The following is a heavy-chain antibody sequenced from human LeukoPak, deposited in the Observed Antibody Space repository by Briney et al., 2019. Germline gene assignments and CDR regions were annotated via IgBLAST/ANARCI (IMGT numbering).Heavy chain of an antibody. CDR2: NYYSGST. CDR3: ARDGDGDYSSY. J-gene: IGHJ4*02. Sequence: PSQTLSLTCTVSVGSISSGGYYWSWIRQHPGTGLEWIGYNYYSGSTYYNPSLKSRVTISVDTSKNQCSLKLSSVTAADTAVYYCARDGDGDYSSYWGQGTLVTVSS. D-gene: IGHD4-11*01. V-gene: IGHV4-31*03. CDR1: VGSISSGGYY.